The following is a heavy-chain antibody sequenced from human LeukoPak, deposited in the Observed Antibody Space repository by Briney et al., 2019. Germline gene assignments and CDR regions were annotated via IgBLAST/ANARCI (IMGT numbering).Heavy chain of an antibody. J-gene: IGHJ4*02. CDR3: AKDMKIQIFVAVPDSFDS. CDR1: GYTFTSYG. Sequence: ASVKVSCKASGYTFTSYGISWVRQAPGQGLEWMGWISAYNGNTNYAQKLQGRVTMTTDTSTSTAYMELRSLRSDDTAVYYCAKDMKIQIFVAVPDSFDSWGQGTLVTVSS. CDR2: ISAYNGNT. V-gene: IGHV1-18*01. D-gene: IGHD2-2*01.